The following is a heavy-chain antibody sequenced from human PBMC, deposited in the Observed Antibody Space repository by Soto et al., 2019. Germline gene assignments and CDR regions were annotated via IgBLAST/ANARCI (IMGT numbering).Heavy chain of an antibody. D-gene: IGHD3-10*02. Sequence: SETLSLTCTVSGGSISSSPYFWVWLRQPPEKGLEWIGSISYGGSTYYNPSLKIRVSISADTSKNQFSLKVSSVTAADAAVYYCANYGRGQVAHWGQGTPVTVSS. J-gene: IGHJ4*02. CDR1: GGSISSSPYF. CDR2: ISYGGST. CDR3: ANYGRGQVAH. V-gene: IGHV4-39*01.